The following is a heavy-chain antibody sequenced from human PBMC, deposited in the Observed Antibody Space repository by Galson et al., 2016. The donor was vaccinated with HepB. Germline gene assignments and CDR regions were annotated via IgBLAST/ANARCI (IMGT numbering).Heavy chain of an antibody. D-gene: IGHD6-13*01. J-gene: IGHJ4*02. V-gene: IGHV3-23*01. CDR2: ITGSGDTT. Sequence: SLRLSCAASGFTFSDYVVSWVRQAPGKGLEWVSVITGSGDTTYYAGSVKGRFTISRDNSKNTLFLQMNSLRAEDTAIYYCAKPRSSGWYEFDYWGQGTLVTVSS. CDR3: AKPRSSGWYEFDY. CDR1: GFTFSDYV.